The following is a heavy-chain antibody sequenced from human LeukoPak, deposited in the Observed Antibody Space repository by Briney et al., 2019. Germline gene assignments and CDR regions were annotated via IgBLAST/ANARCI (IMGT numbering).Heavy chain of an antibody. V-gene: IGHV4-31*03. CDR3: ARDVVLTSSPDAFDI. CDR1: GVSITKDGYS. D-gene: IGHD2-21*02. CDR2: ISYSGST. Sequence: SQTLSLTCTVSGVSITKDGYSWTWMRQPPGKGLEWIGDISYSGSTKYKPSLKRRITMSGDVSKNQFSLKLTSVTAADTAVYYCARDVVLTSSPDAFDIWGQGTMVTVSS. J-gene: IGHJ3*02.